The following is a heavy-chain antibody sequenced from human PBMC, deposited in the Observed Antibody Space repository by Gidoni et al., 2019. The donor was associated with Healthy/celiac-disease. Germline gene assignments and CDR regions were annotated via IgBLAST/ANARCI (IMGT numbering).Heavy chain of an antibody. J-gene: IGHJ6*02. D-gene: IGHD2-2*01. Sequence: QVQLVQSGAEVKKPGASVKVSCKASGYTFTRYAMHWVRQAPGQRLEWMGWINAVNGNTKYSQKFQGRVTITRDTSASTAYMELSSLRSEDTAVYYCARGERYCSSTSPCDYYGMDVWGQGTTVTVSS. V-gene: IGHV1-3*01. CDR1: GYTFTRYA. CDR2: INAVNGNT. CDR3: ARGERYCSSTSPCDYYGMDV.